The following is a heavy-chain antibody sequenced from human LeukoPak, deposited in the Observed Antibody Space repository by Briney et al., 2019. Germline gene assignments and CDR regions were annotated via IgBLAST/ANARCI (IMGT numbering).Heavy chain of an antibody. CDR2: IYYSGST. D-gene: IGHD2-15*01. CDR1: GGSVSNGVYY. V-gene: IGHV4-31*03. J-gene: IGHJ4*02. CDR3: ARDLGGGSFDF. Sequence: SETLSLTCTVSGGSVSNGVYYWSWIRQHPGKGLEWIGYIYYSGSTYYSPSLKSRLTMSVDTSKNQFSLKLSSVTAADTAVYYCARDLGGGSFDFWGQGILVIVSS.